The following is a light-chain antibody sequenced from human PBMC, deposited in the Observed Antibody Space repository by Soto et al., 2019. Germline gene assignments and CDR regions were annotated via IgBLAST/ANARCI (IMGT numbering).Light chain of an antibody. CDR3: MQALQTPLT. J-gene: IGKJ4*01. Sequence: DNVMTQSPLSLPVTPGEPASISCRSSQSLLHSNGYNYLDWYLQKPGQSPQVLIYLGSNRASGVPDRFSGSGSGTDFTLKISRVEAEDVGIYYCMQALQTPLTFGGGTKVELK. CDR1: QSLLHSNGYNY. V-gene: IGKV2-28*01. CDR2: LGS.